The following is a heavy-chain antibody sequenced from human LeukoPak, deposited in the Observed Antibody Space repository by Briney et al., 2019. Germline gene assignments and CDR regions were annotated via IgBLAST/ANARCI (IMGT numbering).Heavy chain of an antibody. J-gene: IGHJ4*02. D-gene: IGHD3-22*01. CDR1: GGSISSGGYY. CDR3: ARAADYYDSSGYLGEYYLGY. V-gene: IGHV4-31*03. CDR2: IYYSGST. Sequence: PSETLSLTCTVSGGSISSGGYYWSWIRQHPGKGLEWIGYIYYSGSTYYNPSLKSRVTISVDTSKNQFSLKLSSVTAADTAVYYCARAADYYDSSGYLGEYYLGYWGQGTLVTVSS.